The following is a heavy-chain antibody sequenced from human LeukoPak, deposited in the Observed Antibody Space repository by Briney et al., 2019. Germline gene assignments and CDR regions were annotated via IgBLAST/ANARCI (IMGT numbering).Heavy chain of an antibody. CDR1: GYTFTSYY. CDR3: ARRSKIGYDSSGYYYL. CDR2: INPSGGST. J-gene: IGHJ4*02. D-gene: IGHD3-22*01. Sequence: ASVKVSCKASGYTFTSYYMHWVRQAPGQGLEWMGIINPSGGSTSYAQKFQGRVTMTRDMSTSTVYMELSSLRSEDTAVYYCARRSKIGYDSSGYYYLWGQGALVTVSS. V-gene: IGHV1-46*01.